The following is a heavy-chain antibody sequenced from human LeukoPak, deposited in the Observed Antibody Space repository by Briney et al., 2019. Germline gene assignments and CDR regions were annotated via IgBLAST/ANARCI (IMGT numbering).Heavy chain of an antibody. V-gene: IGHV3-23*01. CDR1: GLTFSSYV. Sequence: GGSLRLSCAASGLTFSSYVLNWVRQAPGKGLEWVSGITGSGGSTYYADSVKGRFTISRDNSKNTLYLQMNSLRAEDTAVYYCAREPKGRGSYYYPFDYWGQGTLVTVSS. J-gene: IGHJ4*02. D-gene: IGHD1-26*01. CDR3: AREPKGRGSYYYPFDY. CDR2: ITGSGGST.